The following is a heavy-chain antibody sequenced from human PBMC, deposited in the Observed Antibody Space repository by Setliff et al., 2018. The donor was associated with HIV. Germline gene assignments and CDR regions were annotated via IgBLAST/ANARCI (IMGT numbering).Heavy chain of an antibody. CDR3: ARGGGYFHDNNAFDI. D-gene: IGHD3-9*01. CDR1: GLSMRSGNYY. Sequence: SETLSLTCQVSGLSMRSGNYYWNWIRQPAGKGLEWIGRIYASGGTYYKSSLKSRVTISVDSSKNQFSLKLTSVTAADTAIYFCARGGGYFHDNNAFDIWGQGTVVTVSS. CDR2: IYASGGT. J-gene: IGHJ3*02. V-gene: IGHV4-61*02.